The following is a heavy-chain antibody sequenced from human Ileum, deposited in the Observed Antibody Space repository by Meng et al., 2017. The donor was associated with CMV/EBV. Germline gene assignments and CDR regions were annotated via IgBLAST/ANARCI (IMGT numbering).Heavy chain of an antibody. CDR2: INTYNDNS. CDR3: ARDGLSSIWYPNYFDY. J-gene: IGHJ4*02. D-gene: IGHD6-13*01. Sequence: QVQLVPSESEVKKPGASVKVSCKTSGDPFTNSGITWVRQAPGQGLEWMGWINTYNDNSNSAQKFQDRFTMTKDTSTRTAHMELRSLRSDDTAVYFCARDGLSSIWYPNYFDYWGQGTLVTVSS. CDR1: GDPFTNSG. V-gene: IGHV1-18*01.